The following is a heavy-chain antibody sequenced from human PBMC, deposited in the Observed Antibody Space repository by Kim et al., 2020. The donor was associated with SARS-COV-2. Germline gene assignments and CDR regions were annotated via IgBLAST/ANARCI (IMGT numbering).Heavy chain of an antibody. D-gene: IGHD7-27*01. J-gene: IGHJ3*01. Sequence: SDGSGTTYADSVKGRFTISRDNAKNTLYVQMNSLRAEDTAVYYCARGDWGVWGQGTMVTVSS. CDR3: ARGDWGV. CDR2: SDGSGT. V-gene: IGHV3-74*03.